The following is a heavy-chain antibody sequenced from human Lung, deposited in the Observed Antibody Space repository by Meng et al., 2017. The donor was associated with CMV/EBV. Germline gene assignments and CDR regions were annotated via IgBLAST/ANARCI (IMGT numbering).Heavy chain of an antibody. CDR3: ARACSSTSCYPYYYYYYGMDV. CDR1: GYTFTGHY. J-gene: IGHJ6*01. V-gene: IGHV1-2*02. D-gene: IGHD2-2*01. Sequence: ASVKVSXKASGYTFTGHYMHWVRQAPGQGLEWMGWINPNSGGTNYAQKFQGRVTMTRDTSISTAYMELSRLRADDTAVYYCARACSSTSCYPYYYYYYGMDVWGQGTTVTVSS. CDR2: INPNSGGT.